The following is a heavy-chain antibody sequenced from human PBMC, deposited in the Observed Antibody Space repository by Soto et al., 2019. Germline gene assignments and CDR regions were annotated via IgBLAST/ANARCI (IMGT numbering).Heavy chain of an antibody. CDR2: INAGNGNT. J-gene: IGHJ4*02. D-gene: IGHD3-3*01. V-gene: IGHV1-3*01. CDR1: GYTFTSYA. Sequence: QVQLVQSGAEVKKPGASVKVSCKASGYTFTSYAMHWVRQAPGQRLEWMGWINAGNGNTKYSQKFQGRVTITRDTSASTVYMELSSLRSEDTAVYYCARVDRGGTIFGDYDYWGQGTLVTVSS. CDR3: ARVDRGGTIFGDYDY.